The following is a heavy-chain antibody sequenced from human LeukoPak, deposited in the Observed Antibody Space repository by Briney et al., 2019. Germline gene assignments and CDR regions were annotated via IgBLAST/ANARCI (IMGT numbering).Heavy chain of an antibody. Sequence: PGGSLRLSCAASGFTFSSYAMSWVRQAPGKGLEWVSSISVSGSYTYYADSVKGRFSISRDNSKNTLYLQMNSLRAEDSAVYYCAKDIRWLVLHYWGQGTLLIVSS. J-gene: IGHJ4*02. CDR3: AKDIRWLVLHY. CDR2: ISVSGSYT. CDR1: GFTFSSYA. D-gene: IGHD6-19*01. V-gene: IGHV3-23*01.